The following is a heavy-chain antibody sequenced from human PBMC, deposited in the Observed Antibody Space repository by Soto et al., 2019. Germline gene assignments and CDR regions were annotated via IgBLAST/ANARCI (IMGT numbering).Heavy chain of an antibody. V-gene: IGHV3-30*18. CDR2: VSHDGRNT. CDR3: AKGGRQWLVTSDFNY. J-gene: IGHJ4*02. D-gene: IGHD6-19*01. Sequence: VQLVESGGGVVQPGRSLRLSCAASGFTFSDYAMHWVRHAPGKGLAWVAVVSHDGRNTHYADSVKGRFTISRDSSKNTVSLEMTSLRAEDTAVYYCAKGGRQWLVTSDFNYWGQGALVTVSS. CDR1: GFTFSDYA.